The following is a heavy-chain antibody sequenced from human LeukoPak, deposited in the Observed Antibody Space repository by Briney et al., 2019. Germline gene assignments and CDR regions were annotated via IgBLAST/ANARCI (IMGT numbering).Heavy chain of an antibody. J-gene: IGHJ4*02. CDR1: GFSASNSY. CDR3: ARGKYYFDY. Sequence: GGSLRLSCAASGFSASNSYMYWVRQAPGKGLEWVSFFYKGDSTYYAESVRGRFTISRDNSKNTLYLLMNSLIPEDTAVYYCARGKYYFDYWGQGTLVTVSS. CDR2: FYKGDST. V-gene: IGHV3-53*01.